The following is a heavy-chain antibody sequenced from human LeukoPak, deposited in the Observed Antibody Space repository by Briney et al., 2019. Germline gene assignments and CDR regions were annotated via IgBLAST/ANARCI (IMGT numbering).Heavy chain of an antibody. CDR3: ARLQPELDY. CDR1: GGSISRSTYY. J-gene: IGHJ4*02. CDR2: IYYSGST. Sequence: PSETLSLTCTVAGGSISRSTYYWGWIRQPPGKGLEWIGNIYYSGSTYYNPSLKSRVTISVDTSKNQFSLKLSSVTAADTAVYYCARLQPELDYWGQGTLVTVS. V-gene: IGHV4-39*01.